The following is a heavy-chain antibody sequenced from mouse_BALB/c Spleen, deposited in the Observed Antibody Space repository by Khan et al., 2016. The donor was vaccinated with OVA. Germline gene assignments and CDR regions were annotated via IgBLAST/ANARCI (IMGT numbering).Heavy chain of an antibody. CDR1: GFTFNTYA. V-gene: IGHV10-1*02. CDR3: VRPGSYAVLDY. J-gene: IGHJ4*01. CDR2: IRTKSNNYVT. Sequence: EVQLVESGGGLVQPKGSLKLSCAASGFTFNTYAMNWVRQAPGKGLEWVARIRTKSNNYVTYYAGSVRDRFTISRDDSQSMLYLQMNNLKTEDTAMYYCVRPGSYAVLDYWGQGTSVTVSS. D-gene: IGHD2-12*01.